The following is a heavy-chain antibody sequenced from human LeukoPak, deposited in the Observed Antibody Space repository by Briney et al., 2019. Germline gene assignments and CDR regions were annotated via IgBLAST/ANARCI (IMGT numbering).Heavy chain of an antibody. V-gene: IGHV3-53*01. J-gene: IGHJ4*02. Sequence: GGSLRLSCAASGFTVRSDYMSWVRQAPGKGLEWVSVIYTGGSTYYADFVKGRFTISRDNSKNTLYLQMNSLRVEDTAVYYCARVDSSGYYKLDYWGQGILVTVSS. CDR3: ARVDSSGYYKLDY. CDR2: IYTGGST. CDR1: GFTVRSDY. D-gene: IGHD3-22*01.